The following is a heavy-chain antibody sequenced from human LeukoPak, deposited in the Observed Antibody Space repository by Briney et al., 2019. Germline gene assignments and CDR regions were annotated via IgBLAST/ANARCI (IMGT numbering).Heavy chain of an antibody. J-gene: IGHJ5*02. V-gene: IGHV1-2*02. CDR2: INPNSGGT. CDR3: ARDRPRSGITMVRGVRNWFDP. D-gene: IGHD3-10*01. CDR1: GYTFTGYY. Sequence: ASVKVSCKASGYTFTGYYMHWVRRAPGQGLEWMGWINPNSGGTNYAQKFQGRVTMTRDTSISTAYMELSRLRSDDTAVYYCARDRPRSGITMVRGVRNWFDPWGQGTLVTVSS.